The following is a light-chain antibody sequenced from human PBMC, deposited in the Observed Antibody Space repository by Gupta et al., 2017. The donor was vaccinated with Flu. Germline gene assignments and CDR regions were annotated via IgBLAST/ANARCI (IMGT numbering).Light chain of an antibody. Sequence: EIVLTQSPGTLSLSPGERATLSCRASQRVSSSHVAWYQQKAGQAPRLLIYGASRRATGIPDRFSVSRSGTDFTLTITRLEPEDFAVYYCQQYGGSPPLTFGGGTKVDIK. V-gene: IGKV3-20*01. J-gene: IGKJ4*01. CDR2: GAS. CDR1: QRVSSSH. CDR3: QQYGGSPPLT.